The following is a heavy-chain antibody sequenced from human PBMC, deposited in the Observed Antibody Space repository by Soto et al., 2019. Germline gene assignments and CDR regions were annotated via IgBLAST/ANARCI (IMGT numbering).Heavy chain of an antibody. CDR3: ARGLRSWTYYFDY. Sequence: QVQLQQWGAGLLKPSETLSLTCAVYGGSFSGYYWSWIRQPPGKGLEWIGEINHSGSTNNNPSLKRRVTISVDTSKNQFSLKLSSVTAADTAVYYCARGLRSWTYYFDYWGQGILVTVSS. CDR1: GGSFSGYY. V-gene: IGHV4-34*01. CDR2: INHSGST. D-gene: IGHD6-13*01. J-gene: IGHJ4*02.